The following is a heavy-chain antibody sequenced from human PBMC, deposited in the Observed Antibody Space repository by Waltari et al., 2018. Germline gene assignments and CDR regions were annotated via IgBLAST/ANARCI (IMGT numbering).Heavy chain of an antibody. Sequence: SISSGDYYWSWIRQPPGKGLEWIGYIYYSGSTYYNPSLKSRVTISVDTSKNQFSLKLSSVTAADTAVYYCARGKYYGSGSYYRGWGQGTLVTVSS. CDR3: ARGKYYGSGSYYRG. D-gene: IGHD3-10*01. V-gene: IGHV4-30-4*01. J-gene: IGHJ4*02. CDR2: IYYSGST. CDR1: SISSGDYY.